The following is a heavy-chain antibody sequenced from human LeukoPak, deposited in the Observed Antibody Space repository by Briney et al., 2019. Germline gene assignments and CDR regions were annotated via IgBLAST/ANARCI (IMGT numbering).Heavy chain of an antibody. J-gene: IGHJ4*02. V-gene: IGHV4-34*01. CDR1: GGSFSGYY. Sequence: NPSETLSLTCAVYGGSFSGYYWSWIRQPPGKGLEWIGEINHSGSTNYNPSLKSRVTISVDTSKNQFSLKLSSVTAADTAVYYCARDQETIVGAPWDYWGQGTLVTVSS. CDR3: ARDQETIVGAPWDY. D-gene: IGHD1-26*01. CDR2: INHSGST.